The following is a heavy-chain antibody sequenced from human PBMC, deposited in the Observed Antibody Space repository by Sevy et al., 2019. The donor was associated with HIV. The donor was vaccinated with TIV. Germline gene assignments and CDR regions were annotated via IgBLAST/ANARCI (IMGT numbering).Heavy chain of an antibody. CDR1: GYTFTNYY. CDR3: GRTYPGGGFDY. V-gene: IGHV1-46*03. J-gene: IGHJ4*02. D-gene: IGHD3-16*01. CDR2: INPSDVST. Sequence: ASVKVSCKASGYTFTNYYRHWVRQAPGQGLEWMGIINPSDVSTIYAQKFQGRVTMTRDTSTSTVYMELSSLRSDDTAVYYCGRTYPGGGFDYWGQGTLVTVSS.